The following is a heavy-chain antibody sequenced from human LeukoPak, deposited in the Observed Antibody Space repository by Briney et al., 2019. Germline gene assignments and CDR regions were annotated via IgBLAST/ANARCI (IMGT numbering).Heavy chain of an antibody. CDR1: SYNFANYW. CDR3: ARLRLAPHYFDY. J-gene: IGHJ4*02. Sequence: GESLKISCTASSYNFANYWIGWVRQMPGKGLEWMGIIYPGDSDTRYSPSFQGQVTISADKSISTAYLQWSSLKASDTAMYYCARLRLAPHYFDYWGQGTLVTVSS. V-gene: IGHV5-51*01. D-gene: IGHD5-12*01. CDR2: IYPGDSDT.